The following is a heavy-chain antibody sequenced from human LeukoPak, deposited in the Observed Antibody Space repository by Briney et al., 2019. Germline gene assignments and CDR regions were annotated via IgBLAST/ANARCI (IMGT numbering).Heavy chain of an antibody. J-gene: IGHJ4*02. CDR3: AVPNKDLPTQY. CDR1: GYTFTSYG. CDR2: ISAYNGNT. D-gene: IGHD2-15*01. Sequence: ASVKVSCKASGYTFTSYGVSWVRQAPGQGLEWMGWISAYNGNTNYAQKLQGRVTMTTDTSTSTAYMELRSLRSDDTAVYYCAVPNKDLPTQYWGQGTLVTVSS. V-gene: IGHV1-18*01.